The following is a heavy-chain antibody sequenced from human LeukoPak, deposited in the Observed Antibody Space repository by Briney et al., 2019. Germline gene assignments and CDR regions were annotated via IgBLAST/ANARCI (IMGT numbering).Heavy chain of an antibody. CDR2: ISSYYGNT. V-gene: IGHV1-18*01. CDR1: GYTFTDYG. D-gene: IGHD3-10*01. CDR3: ARDRIKLWFARNFDY. J-gene: IGHJ4*02. Sequence: ASVKVSCKASGYTFTDYGISWVRQAPGQGLEWMGWISSYYGNTNYAQKLQGRVTMTTDTSTNTAYMELRSLRSDDTAVYYCARDRIKLWFARNFDYWGQGPLVTVSS.